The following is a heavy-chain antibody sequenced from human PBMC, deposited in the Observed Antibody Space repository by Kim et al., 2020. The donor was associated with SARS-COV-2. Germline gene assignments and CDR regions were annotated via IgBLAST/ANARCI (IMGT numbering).Heavy chain of an antibody. CDR3: AKVXTVGWYGGVYYYAMDV. CDR1: GFIFSSYG. V-gene: IGHV3-33*06. J-gene: IGHJ6*02. D-gene: IGHD6-19*01. Sequence: GGSLRLSCAASGFIFSSYGMHWVRQAPGKGLEWVAVIWNDGSNKYYADSVKGRFTISRDNFKNTLYLQMDSLRAEDTAVYYCAKVXTVGWYGGVYYYAMDVWGQGXTVTVSS. CDR2: IWNDGSNK.